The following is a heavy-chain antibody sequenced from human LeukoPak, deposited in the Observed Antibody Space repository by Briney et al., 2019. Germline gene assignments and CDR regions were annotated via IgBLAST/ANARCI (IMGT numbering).Heavy chain of an antibody. Sequence: ASVKVSCKASGYTFTSYYIHWVRQAPGQGLEWMGIVNPSGGRTTYAQKFRGRVTMTRDTSTSTFYMEMSSLRSEDTAVFYCARGNRPGIAAAGPHYWGQGTLVSVSS. V-gene: IGHV1-46*01. CDR1: GYTFTSYY. J-gene: IGHJ4*02. CDR3: ARGNRPGIAAAGPHY. D-gene: IGHD6-13*01. CDR2: VNPSGGRT.